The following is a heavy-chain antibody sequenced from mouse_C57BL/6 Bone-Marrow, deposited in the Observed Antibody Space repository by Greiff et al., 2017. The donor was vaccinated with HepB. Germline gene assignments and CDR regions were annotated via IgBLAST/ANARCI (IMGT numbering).Heavy chain of an antibody. J-gene: IGHJ3*01. CDR1: GYAFSSSW. D-gene: IGHD2-2*01. Sequence: QVQLKESGPELVKPGASVKISCKASGYAFSSSWMNWVKQRPGKGLEWIGRIYPGDGDTNYNGKFKGKATLTADKSSSTAYMQLSSLTSEDSAVYFCARDYYGYPAWFAYWGQGTLVTVSA. V-gene: IGHV1-82*01. CDR2: IYPGDGDT. CDR3: ARDYYGYPAWFAY.